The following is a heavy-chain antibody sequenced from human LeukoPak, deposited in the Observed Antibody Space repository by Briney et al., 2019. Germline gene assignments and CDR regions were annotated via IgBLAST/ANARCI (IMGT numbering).Heavy chain of an antibody. CDR2: IYTSGST. Sequence: SETLSLTCTVSGGSISSYYWSWIWQRAGKGLGWIGRIYTSGSTNYNPSLKSRGTMSVDTSKNQFSLKLSSVTAPDTAVYYRAIYRDHAASFDNSGQGTPVTVS. CDR3: AIYRDHAASFDN. CDR1: GGSISSYY. V-gene: IGHV4-4*07. J-gene: IGHJ4*02. D-gene: IGHD4-17*01.